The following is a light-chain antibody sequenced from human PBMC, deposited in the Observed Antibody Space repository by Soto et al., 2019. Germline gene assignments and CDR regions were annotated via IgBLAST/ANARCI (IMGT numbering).Light chain of an antibody. J-gene: IGKJ2*01. CDR3: QHYGNSPPMYT. V-gene: IGKV3-20*01. CDR1: QSVSSNY. Sequence: EVVLTQSPGTLSLSPGERATLSCRTSQSVSSNYLAWYQQKPGQAPRLLIYGASSRATGIPDRFSGSGSGTDFTLTVSRLEPEDFAVYYCQHYGNSPPMYTFGQGTKLEIK. CDR2: GAS.